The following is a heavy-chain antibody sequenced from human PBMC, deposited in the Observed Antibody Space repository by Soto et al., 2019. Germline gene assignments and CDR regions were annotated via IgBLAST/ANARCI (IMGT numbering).Heavy chain of an antibody. V-gene: IGHV3-23*01. Sequence: GGPLRLSCAASGFTFSSYCMHWVRQAPGKGLEWVSSISGSGGSTYYADSVKGRFTISRDNSKSTLSLQMNSLRAEDTALYYCAKDTYGDYSFDFWGQGTQVTVSS. CDR1: GFTFSSYC. CDR3: AKDTYGDYSFDF. D-gene: IGHD4-17*01. CDR2: ISGSGGST. J-gene: IGHJ4*02.